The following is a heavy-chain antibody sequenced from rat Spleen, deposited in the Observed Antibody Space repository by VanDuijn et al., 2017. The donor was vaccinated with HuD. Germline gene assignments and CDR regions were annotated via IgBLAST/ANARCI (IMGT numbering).Heavy chain of an antibody. Sequence: EVQLVESGGGLVQPGRSMSLSCATSGFIFSNYYMVWVRQAPTKGLEWVASITTGGAITSYRDSVKGRFTISRDTAKSTLYLQMDSLRSEDTATYYCARHGYTRYYFDYWGQGVMVTVSS. CDR2: ITTGGAIT. CDR3: ARHGYTRYYFDY. J-gene: IGHJ2*01. V-gene: IGHV5-25*01. CDR1: GFIFSNYY. D-gene: IGHD1-9*01.